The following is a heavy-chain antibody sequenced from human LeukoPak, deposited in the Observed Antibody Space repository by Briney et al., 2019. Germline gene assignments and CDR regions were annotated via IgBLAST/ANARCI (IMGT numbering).Heavy chain of an antibody. Sequence: ASVKVSCKASGYSFTSHYMHWVRQAPGQGLEWLGLINPSGSSTLYAQKFQGRVTMTRDMSTTTDYMELSSLRSEDTAVYYCARRRSGMISIDYWGQGTLVTVSS. V-gene: IGHV1-46*01. CDR1: GYSFTSHY. J-gene: IGHJ4*02. CDR2: INPSGSST. CDR3: ARRRSGMISIDY. D-gene: IGHD3-16*01.